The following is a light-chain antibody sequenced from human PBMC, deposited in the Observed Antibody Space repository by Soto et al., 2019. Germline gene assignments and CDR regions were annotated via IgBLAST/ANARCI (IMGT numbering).Light chain of an antibody. Sequence: EIVLTQSPGTLSLSPGERATLSCRASQSVSSSYLAWYQQKPGQAPRLLIYGASSRATGIPDRFSGSGSGTDFTLTISRLEPEDFAVYYCQGFDSPQWTFGQGTKVEN. V-gene: IGKV3-20*01. CDR1: QSVSSSY. CDR3: QGFDSPQWT. J-gene: IGKJ1*01. CDR2: GAS.